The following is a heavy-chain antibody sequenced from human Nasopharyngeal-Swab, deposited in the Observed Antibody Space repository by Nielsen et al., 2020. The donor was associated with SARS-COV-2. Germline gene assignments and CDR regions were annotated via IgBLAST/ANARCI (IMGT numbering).Heavy chain of an antibody. CDR2: IYSGGST. Sequence: GGSLRLSCAASGFTVSSNYMSWVRQAPGKGLEWVSVIYSGGSTYYADSVKGRFTISRDNAKNSLYLQMNSLRAEDTAVYYCARADGSGSYFDYWGRGTLVTVSS. CDR1: GFTVSSNY. J-gene: IGHJ4*02. V-gene: IGHV3-53*01. D-gene: IGHD3-10*01. CDR3: ARADGSGSYFDY.